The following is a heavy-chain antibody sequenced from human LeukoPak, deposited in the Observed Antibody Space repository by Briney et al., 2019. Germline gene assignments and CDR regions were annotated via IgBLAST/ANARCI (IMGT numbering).Heavy chain of an antibody. CDR3: ARASTYYDFWSGYYTYYFDY. V-gene: IGHV4-61*02. Sequence: PSETLSLTCTVSGGSISSGSYYWSWIRQPAGKGLEWIGRIYTSGSTNYNPSLKSRVTISVDTSKNQFSLKLSSVAAADTAAYYCARASTYYDFWSGYYTYYFDYWGQGTLVTVSS. J-gene: IGHJ4*02. CDR1: GGSISSGSYY. D-gene: IGHD3-3*01. CDR2: IYTSGST.